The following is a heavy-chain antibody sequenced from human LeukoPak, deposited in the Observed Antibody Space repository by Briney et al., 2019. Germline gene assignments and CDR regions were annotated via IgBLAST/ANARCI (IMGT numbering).Heavy chain of an antibody. D-gene: IGHD3-10*01. CDR1: GGTFSSYA. V-gene: IGHV1-69*13. CDR3: ARGQADYYGSGRIYYFDY. CDR2: IIPIFGTA. Sequence: ASVKVSCKASGGTFSSYAISWVRQAPGQGLEWMGGIIPIFGTANYAQKLQGRVTITADESTSTAYMELSSLRSEDTAVYYCARGQADYYGSGRIYYFDYWGQGTLVTVSS. J-gene: IGHJ4*02.